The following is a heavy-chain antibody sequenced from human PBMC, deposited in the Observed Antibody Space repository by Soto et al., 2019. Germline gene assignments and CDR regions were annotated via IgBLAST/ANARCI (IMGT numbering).Heavy chain of an antibody. Sequence: PSETLSLTCTVSGASISGFYWSWIRKSAGKGLEWIGRIYATGTTDYNPSLKSRVMMSVDTSKKQFSLKLSSVTAADTAVYYCARADRNGYGSGSYYFDYYYGMDVWGQGTTVT. CDR3: ARADRNGYGSGSYYFDYYYGMDV. J-gene: IGHJ6*02. CDR2: IYATGTT. V-gene: IGHV4-4*07. CDR1: GASISGFY. D-gene: IGHD3-10*01.